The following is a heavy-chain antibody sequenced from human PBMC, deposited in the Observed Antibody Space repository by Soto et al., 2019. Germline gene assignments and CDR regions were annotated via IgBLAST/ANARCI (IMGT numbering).Heavy chain of an antibody. J-gene: IGHJ4*02. CDR2: INAGKGNT. Sequence: QVQLVQSGAEEKKPGASVKVSCKASGYTFTSYAMHWVRQAPGQRLEWMGWINAGKGNTKYSQKSQGRVTITRDTSASTAYMELSSLRSEDTAVYYCASESYGGEFDYWGQGTLVTVSS. CDR1: GYTFTSYA. CDR3: ASESYGGEFDY. V-gene: IGHV1-3*05. D-gene: IGHD4-17*01.